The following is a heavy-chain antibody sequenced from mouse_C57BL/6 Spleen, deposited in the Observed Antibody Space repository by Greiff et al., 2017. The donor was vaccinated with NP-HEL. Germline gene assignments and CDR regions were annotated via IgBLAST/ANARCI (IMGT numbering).Heavy chain of an antibody. CDR1: GYTFTSYG. V-gene: IGHV1-81*01. J-gene: IGHJ4*01. CDR3: ARKWDGYDVYYAMDY. Sequence: QVQLKESGAELARPGASVKLSCKASGYTFTSYGISWVKQRTGQGLEWIGEIYPRSGNTYYNEKFKGKATLTADKSSSTAYMELRSLTSEDSAVYFCARKWDGYDVYYAMDYWGQGTSVTVSS. CDR2: IYPRSGNT. D-gene: IGHD2-2*01.